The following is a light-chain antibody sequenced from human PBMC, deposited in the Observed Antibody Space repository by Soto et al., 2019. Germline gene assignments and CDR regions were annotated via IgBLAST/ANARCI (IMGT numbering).Light chain of an antibody. V-gene: IGKV3-20*01. Sequence: EIVLTQSPGTLSLSPGERATLSCRASQSVGSNYLAWYQQKPGQAPRLLIYGASRRATGIPDRFTGSGSGTDFALTISSLEPEDFAVYFCQQYGSSPGTFGQGTTVEIK. J-gene: IGKJ1*01. CDR3: QQYGSSPGT. CDR1: QSVGSNY. CDR2: GAS.